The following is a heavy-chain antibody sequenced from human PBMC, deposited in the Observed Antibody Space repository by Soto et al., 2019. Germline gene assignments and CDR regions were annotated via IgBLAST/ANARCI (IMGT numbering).Heavy chain of an antibody. CDR2: IKSKTDGGTT. CDR1: GFTFSNAW. J-gene: IGHJ6*02. Sequence: GGSLRLSCAASGFTFSNAWMNWVRQAPGKGLEWVGRIKSKTDGGTTDYAAPVKGRFTISRDDSKNTLYLQMNSLKTEDTAVYYCTTDYCSGGSCYSRDYYYYGMDVWGQGTTVTVSS. CDR3: TTDYCSGGSCYSRDYYYYGMDV. D-gene: IGHD2-15*01. V-gene: IGHV3-15*07.